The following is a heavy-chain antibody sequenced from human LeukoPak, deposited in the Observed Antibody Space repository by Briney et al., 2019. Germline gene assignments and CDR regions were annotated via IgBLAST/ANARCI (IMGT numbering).Heavy chain of an antibody. CDR2: IYSGYNT. V-gene: IGHV3-53*01. D-gene: IGHD4-23*01. CDR1: GFSVTSNY. J-gene: IGHJ4*02. CDR3: ATLYGGQTADGY. Sequence: GGSLRLSCAASGFSVTSNYMSWVRQAPGKGLEWVSAIYSGYNTEYADSVRGRFTISRDLAKNTLYLQMNSLTTDDTAVYYCATLYGGQTADGYWGQGTLVAVSS.